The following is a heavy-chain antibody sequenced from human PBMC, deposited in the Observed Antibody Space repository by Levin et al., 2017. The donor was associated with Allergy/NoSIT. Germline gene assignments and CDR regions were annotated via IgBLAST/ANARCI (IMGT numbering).Heavy chain of an antibody. CDR3: ARDPGYNGHDWYFDL. D-gene: IGHD5-12*01. Sequence: ETLSLTCAASGFTFSTYRMHWVRQAPGKGLVWVSRSNSDGSGTGYADSVEGRFTISRDNAKNTLFLQMNSLRAEDTAVYYCARDPGYNGHDWYFDLWGRGTLVTVSS. CDR1: GFTFSTYR. J-gene: IGHJ2*01. CDR2: SNSDGSGT. V-gene: IGHV3-74*01.